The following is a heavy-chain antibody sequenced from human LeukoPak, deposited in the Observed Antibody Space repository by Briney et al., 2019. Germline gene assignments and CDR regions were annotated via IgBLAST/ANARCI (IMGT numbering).Heavy chain of an antibody. CDR3: ARGVTSYYYYGMDV. J-gene: IGHJ6*02. D-gene: IGHD3-10*01. CDR1: GFTFSSYA. V-gene: IGHV3-23*01. Sequence: GGSLRLSCAASGFTFSSYAMSWVRQAPGKGLAWVSTISGGSGSTYCADSVKGRFTISRDNSKNTLYLQMNSLRAEDTAVYYCARGVTSYYYYGMDVWGQGTTVTVSS. CDR2: ISGGSGST.